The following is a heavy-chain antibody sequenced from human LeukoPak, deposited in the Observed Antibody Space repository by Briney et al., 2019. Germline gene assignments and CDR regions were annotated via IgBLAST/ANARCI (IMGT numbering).Heavy chain of an antibody. CDR2: ISNSGST. V-gene: IGHV4-59*01. Sequence: SETLSLTCTVSGGSISSYYWSWIRQPPGKGLELIGYISNSGSTNYNPSLKSRVTMSVDTSKDQFSLKLSSVTAADTAVYYCARWTTVVTFDYWGQGTLVTVSS. D-gene: IGHD4-23*01. CDR1: GGSISSYY. J-gene: IGHJ4*02. CDR3: ARWTTVVTFDY.